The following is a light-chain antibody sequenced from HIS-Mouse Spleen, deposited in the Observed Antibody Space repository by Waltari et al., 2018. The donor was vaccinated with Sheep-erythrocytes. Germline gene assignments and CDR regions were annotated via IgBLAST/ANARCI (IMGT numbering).Light chain of an antibody. CDR1: SSDVGGYNY. Sequence: QSALTQPLSLSGSPGQSVTTSCTGTSSDVGGYNYVSWYQQHPGKAPKLMIYDVSKRPSGVPDRFSGSKSGNTASLTISGLQAEDEADYYCCSYAGSYNHVFATGTKVTVL. V-gene: IGLV2-11*01. CDR2: DVS. CDR3: CSYAGSYNHV. J-gene: IGLJ1*01.